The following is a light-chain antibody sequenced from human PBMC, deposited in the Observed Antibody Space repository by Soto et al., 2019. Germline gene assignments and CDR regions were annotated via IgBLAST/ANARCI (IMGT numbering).Light chain of an antibody. CDR3: QQRET. V-gene: IGKV1-39*01. Sequence: DIQMTQSPSSLSASVGDRVTITCRASQAIHSYLNWYQQKPGKAPNLLIFATSTLQSGVPSRFSGSGSGTDLTLTISSLQPEDFATYYCQQRETFGPGTKVDIK. J-gene: IGKJ3*01. CDR2: ATS. CDR1: QAIHSY.